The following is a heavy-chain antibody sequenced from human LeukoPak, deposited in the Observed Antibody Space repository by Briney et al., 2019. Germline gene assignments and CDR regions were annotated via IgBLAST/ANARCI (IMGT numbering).Heavy chain of an antibody. J-gene: IGHJ4*02. CDR2: MNPNSGNT. CDR1: GYIFTNYD. V-gene: IGHV1-8*01. D-gene: IGHD5-18*01. CDR3: ARARGYSYGYSDY. Sequence: ASVKVSCKASGYIFTNYDINWVQQATGQGLEWMGWMNPNSGNTGFAQKFQGRVTMTRNTSKSTAYMELSSLTSEDWAAYYCARARGYSYGYSDYWGQGTLVTVSS.